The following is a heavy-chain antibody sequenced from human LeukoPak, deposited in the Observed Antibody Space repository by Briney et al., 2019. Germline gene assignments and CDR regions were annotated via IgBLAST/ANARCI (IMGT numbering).Heavy chain of an antibody. D-gene: IGHD3-10*01. CDR2: IYTSGST. V-gene: IGHV4-4*07. CDR3: ARESPRDYYGSGSSWGMDV. Sequence: SETLSLTCTVSGGSISSYYWSWIRQPAGKGLEWIGRIYTSGSTNYNPSLKSRVTMSVDTSKNQFSLKLSSVTAADTAVYYCARESPRDYYGSGSSWGMDVWGQGTTVTVSS. CDR1: GGSISSYY. J-gene: IGHJ6*02.